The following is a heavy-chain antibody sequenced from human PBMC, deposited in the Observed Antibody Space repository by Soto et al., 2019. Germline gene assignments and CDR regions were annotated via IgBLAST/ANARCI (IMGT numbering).Heavy chain of an antibody. CDR2: NNAGNGNT. D-gene: IGHD3-3*01. V-gene: IGHV1-3*01. CDR1: GYSFTSYA. Sequence: ASVKVSCKASGYSFTSYAMHWVRQAPGQRLEWMGWNNAGNGNTKYSQKFQGRVTITRDISTSTAYMELRSLRSDDTAVYYCARNTIFGTPTPIDYWGQGTLVTVSS. J-gene: IGHJ4*02. CDR3: ARNTIFGTPTPIDY.